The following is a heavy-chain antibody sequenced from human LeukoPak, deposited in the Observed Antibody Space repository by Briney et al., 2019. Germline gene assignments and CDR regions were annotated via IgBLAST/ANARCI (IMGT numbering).Heavy chain of an antibody. CDR1: GFTFGTYS. J-gene: IGHJ5*02. D-gene: IGHD3-22*01. CDR3: ARDLGQYYDTSDNWFDP. CDR2: ITSSSTNI. Sequence: GGSLRLSCVASGFTFGTYSMNWVRQAPGKGLEWVSYITSSSTNIYYADSVKGRFTISRDKSKNTLYLQMNSLRAEDTAVYYCARDLGQYYDTSDNWFDPWGQGTLVTVSS. V-gene: IGHV3-21*05.